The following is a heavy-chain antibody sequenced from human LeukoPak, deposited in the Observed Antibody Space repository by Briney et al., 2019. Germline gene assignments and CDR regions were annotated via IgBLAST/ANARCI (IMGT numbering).Heavy chain of an antibody. CDR1: GFTVSTNY. V-gene: IGHV3-53*01. D-gene: IGHD5-24*01. J-gene: IGHJ4*02. CDR2: SYSGGSS. CDR3: AREMWVEMATIFDY. Sequence: GGSLRPSCAASGFTVSTNYTSWVRQAPGKGLGWVSVSYSGGSSYYADSVKGRFTISRDNSKNTLYLQMNTLRAEDTAVYYCAREMWVEMATIFDYWGQGTLVTVSS.